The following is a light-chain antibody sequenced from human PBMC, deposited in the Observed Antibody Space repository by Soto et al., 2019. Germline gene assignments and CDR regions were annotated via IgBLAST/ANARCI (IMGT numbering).Light chain of an antibody. J-gene: IGKJ1*01. CDR3: QQYNSYPWT. V-gene: IGKV1-5*03. CDR2: KAS. Sequence: DIQMTQSPSTLSASVGDRVTITCRASQSISSWLAWYQQKPGKAPKLLIYKASNLESGVPSRFSGSGSGTEFTLTISSLQPDDFATYYRQQYNSYPWTFGQGTTVEIK. CDR1: QSISSW.